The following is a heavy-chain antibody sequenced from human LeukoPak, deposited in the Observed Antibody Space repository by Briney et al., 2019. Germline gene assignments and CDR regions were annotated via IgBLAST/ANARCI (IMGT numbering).Heavy chain of an antibody. Sequence: PGGSLRLSCAASGFTFSSYAMSWVRQAPGKGLEWVSGISWNSGSIGYADSVKGRFTISRDNAKNSLYLQMNSLRAEDTAVYYCARWAAQEAFDIWGQGTMVTVSS. J-gene: IGHJ3*02. D-gene: IGHD1-26*01. CDR3: ARWAAQEAFDI. CDR1: GFTFSSYA. V-gene: IGHV3-20*04. CDR2: ISWNSGSI.